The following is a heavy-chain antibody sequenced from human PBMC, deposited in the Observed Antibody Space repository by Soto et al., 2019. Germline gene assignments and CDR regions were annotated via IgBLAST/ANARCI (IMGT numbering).Heavy chain of an antibody. V-gene: IGHV3-23*01. CDR2: ISGSAGSR. D-gene: IGHD2-21*02. CDR1: GFIFRNYA. J-gene: IGHJ4*02. Sequence: GGSLRLSCAASGFIFRNYAMSWVRQAPGKGLEWVSAISGSAGSRYYADSVKGRFTVSRDNSKKTLYFQMNSLRAEDTAVYFCAKDKDHTAIGFDSWGQGTPVTVSS. CDR3: AKDKDHTAIGFDS.